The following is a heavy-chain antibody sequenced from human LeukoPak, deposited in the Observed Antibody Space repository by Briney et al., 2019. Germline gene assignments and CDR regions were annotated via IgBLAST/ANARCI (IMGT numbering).Heavy chain of an antibody. J-gene: IGHJ4*02. CDR2: IRSKAYGGTT. V-gene: IGHV3-49*04. CDR3: TREQTPLVAAADY. CDR1: RFTFGDYA. Sequence: PGRSLRLSCTASRFTFGDYAMSWVRQAPGKGLEWVGFIRSKAYGGTTEYAASVKGRFTISRDDSKSIAYLQMNSLKTEDTAVYYCTREQTPLVAAADYWGQGTLVTVSS. D-gene: IGHD6-13*01.